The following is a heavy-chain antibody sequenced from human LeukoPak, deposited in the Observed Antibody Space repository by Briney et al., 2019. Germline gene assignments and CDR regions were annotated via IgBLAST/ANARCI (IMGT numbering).Heavy chain of an antibody. CDR1: GFTFNYFW. Sequence: GGSLRLSCTASGFTFNYFWLHWVRQVPGPGQVWVSGINNDGTATYYADSVKGRFTISRDNAKNTVYLQMNGLRAEDATVYYCATVSEYWGQGTLVTVSS. CDR2: INNDGTAT. CDR3: ATVSEY. J-gene: IGHJ4*02. V-gene: IGHV3-74*01.